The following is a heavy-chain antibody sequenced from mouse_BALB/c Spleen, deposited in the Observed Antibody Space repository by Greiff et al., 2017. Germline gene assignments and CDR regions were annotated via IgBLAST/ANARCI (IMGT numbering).Heavy chain of an antibody. CDR2: ISSGSSTI. Sequence: EVQLVESGGGLVQPGGSRKLSCAASGFTFSSFGMHWVRQAPEKGLEWVAYISSGSSTIYYADTVKGRFTISRDNPKNTLFLQMTSLRSEDTAMYYCARVYYGNYALAYWGQGTLVTVSA. V-gene: IGHV5-17*02. CDR1: GFTFSSFG. CDR3: ARVYYGNYALAY. J-gene: IGHJ3*01. D-gene: IGHD2-1*01.